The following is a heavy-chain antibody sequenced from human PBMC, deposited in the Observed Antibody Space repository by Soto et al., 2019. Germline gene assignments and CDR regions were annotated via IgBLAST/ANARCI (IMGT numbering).Heavy chain of an antibody. V-gene: IGHV4-34*02. CDR3: ARGQMVWYGDLTPYHRDMDV. CDR2: ISHDGGT. CDR1: GGSFDDFY. J-gene: IGHJ6*02. D-gene: IGHD3-10*01. Sequence: QVQLQQWGAGLLRPSETLSLTCAFYGGSFDDFYWSWVRQSPGKGLEWVGEISHDGGTNYSPSLTSRGSISVDTSKNQVSLHLRSVTAADTGLYYCARGQMVWYGDLTPYHRDMDVWGQGTTVTVSS.